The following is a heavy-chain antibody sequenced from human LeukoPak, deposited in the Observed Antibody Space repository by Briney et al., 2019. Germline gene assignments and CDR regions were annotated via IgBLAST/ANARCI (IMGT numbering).Heavy chain of an antibody. J-gene: IGHJ4*01. CDR3: ASRDYFDY. CDR2: ITADSGTT. Sequence: PSETLSLTCAVYGGSFSGYYWSWIRQPPGKGLEWVSYITADSGTTYYADSVKGRFTISRDNAKNSLYLQMNSLRDEDTAVYYCASRDYFDYWGQGTLVTVSS. V-gene: IGHV3-48*02. CDR1: GGSFSGYY.